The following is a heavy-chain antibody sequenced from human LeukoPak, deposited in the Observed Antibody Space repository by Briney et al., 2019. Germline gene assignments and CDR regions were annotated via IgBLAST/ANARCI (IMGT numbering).Heavy chain of an antibody. CDR3: ARDPYYDFWSGYYFNHFDY. Sequence: PGRSLRLSCAAAGFTFSSYWMSWVRQAPGKGLEWVANIKQDGSEKYYVDSVKGRFTISRDNAKNSLYLQMNSLRAEDTAVYYCARDPYYDFWSGYYFNHFDYWGQGTLVTVSS. CDR1: GFTFSSYW. J-gene: IGHJ4*02. D-gene: IGHD3-3*01. V-gene: IGHV3-7*01. CDR2: IKQDGSEK.